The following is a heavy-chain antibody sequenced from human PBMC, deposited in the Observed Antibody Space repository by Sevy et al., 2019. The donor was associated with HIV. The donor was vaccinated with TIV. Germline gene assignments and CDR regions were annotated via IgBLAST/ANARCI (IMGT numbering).Heavy chain of an antibody. J-gene: IGHJ4*02. CDR3: ARDLPPSATTVAHFDY. Sequence: GGSLRLSCAASGFIFKSYGMNWVRQAPGKGLEWVSYISNSGSTIFFSDSVKGRFTISRDNTKNSVYLQMNSLRAEDTAVYYCARDLPPSATTVAHFDYWGRGTLVTVSS. V-gene: IGHV3-48*03. CDR1: GFIFKSYG. D-gene: IGHD4-17*01. CDR2: ISNSGSTI.